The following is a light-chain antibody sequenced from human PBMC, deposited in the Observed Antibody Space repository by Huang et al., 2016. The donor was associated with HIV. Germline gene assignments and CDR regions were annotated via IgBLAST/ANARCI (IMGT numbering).Light chain of an antibody. CDR3: QQYGSSPLT. CDR2: GAS. V-gene: IGKV3-20*01. J-gene: IGKJ4*01. Sequence: EIVLTQSPGTLSLSPGERATLSCRASQSVSSSYLAWYQQKPGQAPRLLIYGASSRATGIPDRFSGSWSGTDFTLTISRLEPEDFEVYYCQQYGSSPLTFGGGTKVEIK. CDR1: QSVSSSY.